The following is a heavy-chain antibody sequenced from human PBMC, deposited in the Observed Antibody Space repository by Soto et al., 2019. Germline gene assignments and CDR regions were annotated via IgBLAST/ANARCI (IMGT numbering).Heavy chain of an antibody. CDR3: ARGYYGSGSFYSGMDV. CDR2: INQSGST. D-gene: IGHD3-10*01. J-gene: IGHJ6*02. V-gene: IGHV4-34*01. CDR1: GGSFSGYY. Sequence: QVQLHQWGAGLLKPSETLSLTCAVYGGSFSGYYWNWIRQSPGKGLEWIGEINQSGSTNYNPSLKSRVNIAVDTSKNQFSLRFRSVTAAATAMYYCARGYYGSGSFYSGMDVWGHGTTVTVSS.